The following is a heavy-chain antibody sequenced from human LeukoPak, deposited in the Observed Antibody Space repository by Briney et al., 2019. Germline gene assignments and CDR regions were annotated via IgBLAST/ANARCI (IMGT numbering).Heavy chain of an antibody. V-gene: IGHV3-21*01. D-gene: IGHD6-19*01. CDR3: ARDRSVAGTVDY. CDR1: GFTFSYYS. Sequence: KPGGSLRLSCAASGFTFSYYSMNWVRQAPGKGLEWVSSISSSSTFISYADSVKGRFTISRDNAKNSLYLQMNSLTAEDAAVYYCARDRSVAGTVDYWGQGTLVTVSS. J-gene: IGHJ4*02. CDR2: ISSSSTFI.